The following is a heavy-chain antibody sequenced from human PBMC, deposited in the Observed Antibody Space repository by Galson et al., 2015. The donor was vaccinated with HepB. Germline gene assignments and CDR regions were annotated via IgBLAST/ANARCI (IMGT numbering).Heavy chain of an antibody. V-gene: IGHV1-2*04. CDR2: INPNSGGT. CDR1: GYTFTSYY. J-gene: IGHJ4*02. Sequence: SVKVSCKASGYTFTSYYMHWVRRAPGQGLEWMGWINPNSGGTNYAQKFQGWVTMTRDTSISTAYMELSRVRSDDTAVYYCARDLALGKGYFDYWGQGTLVTVSS. CDR3: ARDLALGKGYFDY. D-gene: IGHD7-27*01.